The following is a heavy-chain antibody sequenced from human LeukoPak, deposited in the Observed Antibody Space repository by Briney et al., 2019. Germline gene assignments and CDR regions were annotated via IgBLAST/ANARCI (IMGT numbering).Heavy chain of an antibody. D-gene: IGHD2/OR15-2a*01. CDR3: ARRGLSNNYADAFDI. Sequence: GESLKISCKGSGYSFTTYWIGWVRQMPGKGLEWMGIIYPDDSDTTYSPSFQGQVTISADKSISTACLQWSSLKASDTAMYYCARRGLSNNYADAFDIWGQGTMVTVAS. J-gene: IGHJ3*02. CDR1: GYSFTTYW. CDR2: IYPDDSDT. V-gene: IGHV5-51*01.